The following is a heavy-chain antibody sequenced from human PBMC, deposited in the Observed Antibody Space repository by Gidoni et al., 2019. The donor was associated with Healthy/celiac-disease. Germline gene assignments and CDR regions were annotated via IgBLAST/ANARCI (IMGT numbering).Heavy chain of an antibody. J-gene: IGHJ5*02. CDR3: ARDPAHCSGGSCYSAGWFDP. CDR2: IWYDGSNK. Sequence: QVQLVESGGGVVQPGRSLRLSCAASGFTFSNYGMNWVLQAPGKGLEWLAVIWYDGSNKYYADSVKGRFTISRDNSKNTLYLQMNSLRAEDTAVYYCARDPAHCSGGSCYSAGWFDPWGQGTLVTVSS. D-gene: IGHD2-15*01. V-gene: IGHV3-33*01. CDR1: GFTFSNYG.